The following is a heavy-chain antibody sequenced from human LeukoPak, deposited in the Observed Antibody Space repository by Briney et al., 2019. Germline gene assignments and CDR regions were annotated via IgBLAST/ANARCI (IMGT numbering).Heavy chain of an antibody. D-gene: IGHD3-3*01. V-gene: IGHV4-59*08. CDR3: ARHRYRYYDFWSGDYGMDV. Sequence: PSETLSFTCTVSGGSISSYYWSWIRQPPGKGLEWIGYIYYSGSTNYNPSLKSRVTISVDTSKNQFSLKLSSVTAADTAVYYCARHRYRYYDFWSGDYGMDVWGQGTTVTVSS. CDR2: IYYSGST. CDR1: GGSISSYY. J-gene: IGHJ6*02.